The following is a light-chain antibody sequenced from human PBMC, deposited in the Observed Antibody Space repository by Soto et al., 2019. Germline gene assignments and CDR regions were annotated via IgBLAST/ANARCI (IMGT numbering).Light chain of an antibody. Sequence: QSALTQPPSASGSPGQSVAISCTGTSSDIGGYNYVSWYQQHPGKAPKLIIYEVSERPSGVPGRFSGSKSGNTASLTVSGLQAEDEADYYCSSYAGSDNLIFGGGTQLTVL. J-gene: IGLJ2*01. CDR2: EVS. CDR3: SSYAGSDNLI. CDR1: SSDIGGYNY. V-gene: IGLV2-8*01.